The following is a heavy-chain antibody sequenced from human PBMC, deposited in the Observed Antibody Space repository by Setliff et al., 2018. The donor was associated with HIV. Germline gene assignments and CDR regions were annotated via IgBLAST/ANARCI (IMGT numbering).Heavy chain of an antibody. Sequence: ASVKVSCKASGYTFINYHIIWVRQAPGQGLDWVGSISASSVNTNYTQGRVTMTTDISTNTAYMELRSLRSADSAVYYCARVPVSNYYYYMDVWGKGTTVTVSS. CDR2: ISASSVNT. V-gene: IGHV1-18*01. CDR1: GYTFINYH. J-gene: IGHJ6*03. CDR3: ARVPVSNYYYYMDV.